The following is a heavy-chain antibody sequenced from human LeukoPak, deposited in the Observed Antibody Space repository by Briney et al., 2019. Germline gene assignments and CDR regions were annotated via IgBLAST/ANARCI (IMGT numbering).Heavy chain of an antibody. V-gene: IGHV1-2*02. Sequence: ASVTVSCQASGNTLTGYYMDWVRHAPGQGLEWMRWINPNSGGTNYAQKFQGRVTMTRDTSISTAYMELSRLRSDDTAVYYCARDRTRTGYSSGWYHDYWGQGTLVTVSS. CDR3: ARDRTRTGYSSGWYHDY. CDR2: INPNSGGT. J-gene: IGHJ4*02. D-gene: IGHD6-19*01. CDR1: GNTLTGYY.